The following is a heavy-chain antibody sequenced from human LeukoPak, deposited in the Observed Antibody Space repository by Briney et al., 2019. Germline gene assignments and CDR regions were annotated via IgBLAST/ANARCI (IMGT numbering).Heavy chain of an antibody. CDR1: GGSISSSSYY. V-gene: IGHV4-39*07. CDR3: ARGSSGVRYGDY. J-gene: IGHJ4*02. CDR2: IYYSGST. D-gene: IGHD3-10*02. Sequence: PSETLSLTCTVSGGSISSSSYYWGWIRQPPGKGLEWIGSIYYSGSTYYNPSLKSRVTISVDTSKNQFSLKLSSVTAADTAVYYCARGSSGVRYGDYWGQGTLVTVSS.